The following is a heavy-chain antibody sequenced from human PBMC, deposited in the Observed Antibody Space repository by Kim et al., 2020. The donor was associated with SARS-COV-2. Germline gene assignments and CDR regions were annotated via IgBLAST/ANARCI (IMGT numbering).Heavy chain of an antibody. V-gene: IGHV3-48*03. D-gene: IGHD6-19*01. Sequence: FYADSGKGRFTVSRDDAHNSLYLQMGCLRVEDTAVYYCARDHSGWSLLWGQGTLVTVSS. CDR3: ARDHSGWSLL. J-gene: IGHJ1*01.